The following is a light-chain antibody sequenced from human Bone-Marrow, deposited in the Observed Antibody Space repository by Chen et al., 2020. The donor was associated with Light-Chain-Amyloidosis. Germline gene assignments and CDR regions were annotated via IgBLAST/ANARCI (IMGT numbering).Light chain of an antibody. CDR2: RDT. CDR3: QSADSSGTYEVI. CDR1: DLPTKY. V-gene: IGLV3-25*03. Sequence: SYELTQPPSVSVSPGQTARITCSGDDLPTKYAYWYQQNPGQDPVLVIHRDTERPSGSSERFSGSSSGTTATLTISGVQAEDEADYHWQSADSSGTYEVIFGGGTKLTVL. J-gene: IGLJ2*01.